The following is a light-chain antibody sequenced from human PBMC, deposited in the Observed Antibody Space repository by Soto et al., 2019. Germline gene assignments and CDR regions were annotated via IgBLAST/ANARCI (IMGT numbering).Light chain of an antibody. Sequence: QSALTQPASVSGSPRQTITISCTGNSSDVGGYNYVSWYQHHPGTAPKLMIYEVSNRPSGVSHRFSGSKSGNTSSLTICGLQAEDEAYYYWSSYTSSSVVVFGGGTKLTVL. V-gene: IGLV2-14*01. CDR2: EVS. CDR3: SSYTSSSVVV. J-gene: IGLJ2*01. CDR1: SSDVGGYNY.